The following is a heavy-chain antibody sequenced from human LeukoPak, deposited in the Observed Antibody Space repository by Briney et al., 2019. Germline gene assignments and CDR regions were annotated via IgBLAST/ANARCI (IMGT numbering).Heavy chain of an antibody. V-gene: IGHV4-34*01. CDR3: ARVLRYFDWLLSPFDY. D-gene: IGHD3-9*01. J-gene: IGHJ4*02. Sequence: SETLSLTCAVYGGSFSGYYWSWIRQPPGKGLEWIGEINHSGSTNYNPSLKSRVTISVDTSKNQFSLKLSSVTAADTAVYYCARVLRYFDWLLSPFDYWGQGTLVTVSS. CDR1: GGSFSGYY. CDR2: INHSGST.